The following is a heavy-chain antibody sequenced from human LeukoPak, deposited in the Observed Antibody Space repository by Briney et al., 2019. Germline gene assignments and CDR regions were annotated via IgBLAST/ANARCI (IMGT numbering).Heavy chain of an antibody. CDR1: GYTLSELS. CDR2: FDPEDGET. D-gene: IGHD4-17*01. Sequence: ASVKVSCKVSGYTLSELSMHWVRQAPGKGLEWMGGFDPEDGETIYAQKFQGRVTMTEDTYTDTAYMELSSLKSEDTAVYYCATFSDYGDYHFAYWGQGTLVTVSS. V-gene: IGHV1-24*01. CDR3: ATFSDYGDYHFAY. J-gene: IGHJ4*02.